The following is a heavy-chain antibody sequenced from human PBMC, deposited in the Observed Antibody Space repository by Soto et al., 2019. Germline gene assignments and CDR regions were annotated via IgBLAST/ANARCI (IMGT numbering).Heavy chain of an antibody. CDR1: GFTFSSYA. CDR3: AKEVAAVGTPRFDY. CDR2: ISSSDFST. Sequence: EVQLLESGGGLVQPGTSLRLSCAASGFTFSSYAMSWVRQAPGKGLEWVSGISSSDFSTYYADSVKGRFTISRDNSENTLYLQMNSLKAEDTAVYYCAKEVAAVGTPRFDYWGQGTLVTVSS. J-gene: IGHJ4*02. D-gene: IGHD6-13*01. V-gene: IGHV3-23*01.